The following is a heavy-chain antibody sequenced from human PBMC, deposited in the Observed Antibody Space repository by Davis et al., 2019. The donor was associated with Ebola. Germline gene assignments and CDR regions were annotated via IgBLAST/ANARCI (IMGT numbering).Heavy chain of an antibody. D-gene: IGHD2-8*02. Sequence: SETLSLTCAVSGGSISSGGYSWSWIRQPPGKRLEWTGFVYSSGSTYYNPSLESRLTMSVDTSKNQFSLKLSSVTAADTAVYYCARGSGLVEYYFEYWGQGTLVTVSS. CDR1: GGSISSGGYS. CDR3: ARGSGLVEYYFEY. CDR2: VYSSGST. V-gene: IGHV4-30-4*07. J-gene: IGHJ4*02.